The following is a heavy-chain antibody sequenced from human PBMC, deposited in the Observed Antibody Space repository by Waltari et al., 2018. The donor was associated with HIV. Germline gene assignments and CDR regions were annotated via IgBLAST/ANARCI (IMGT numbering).Heavy chain of an antibody. J-gene: IGHJ6*02. CDR1: GGSISSYY. CDR2: IYTSGST. CDR3: ARVGLQLWDYGMDV. Sequence: QVQLQESGTGLVKPSETLSLTCTVSGGSISSYYWSWIRQPAGKGLEWIGRIYTSGSTNYNPSLKSRVTMSVDTSKNQFSLKLSSVTAADTAVYYCARVGLQLWDYGMDVWGQGTTVTVSS. D-gene: IGHD5-18*01. V-gene: IGHV4-4*07.